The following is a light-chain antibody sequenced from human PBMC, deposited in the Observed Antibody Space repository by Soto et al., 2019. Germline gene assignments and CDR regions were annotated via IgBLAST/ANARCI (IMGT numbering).Light chain of an antibody. J-gene: IGLJ1*01. CDR1: SSDVGGHNY. CDR3: SSYTSSSTPYV. V-gene: IGLV2-14*01. CDR2: DVS. Sequence: QSALTQPASVSGSPGQSITISCTGTSSDVGGHNYVSWYQQHPGKAPKLMIYDVSNRPSGVSNRFSGSKSGNTASLTISGLQAVDEADYYCSSYTSSSTPYVFGTGTKLTVL.